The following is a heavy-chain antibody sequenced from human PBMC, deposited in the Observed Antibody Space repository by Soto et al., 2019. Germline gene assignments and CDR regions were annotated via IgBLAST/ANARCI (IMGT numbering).Heavy chain of an antibody. V-gene: IGHV1-8*01. CDR3: TRLPDQKYSASAN. CDR2: MNPKSGNT. D-gene: IGHD6-6*01. Sequence: QVQLVQSGAEVKKPGASVKVSCKASGDTFTSSDINWVRQATGQGLEWMGWMNPKSGNTGYAQKILGRVTMTRNTSISTAYMELSSLRPEDTAVYYCTRLPDQKYSASANWGQGTLVIVSS. CDR1: GDTFTSSD. J-gene: IGHJ4*02.